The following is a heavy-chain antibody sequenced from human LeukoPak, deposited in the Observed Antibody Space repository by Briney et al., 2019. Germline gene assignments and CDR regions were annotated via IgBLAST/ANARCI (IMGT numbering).Heavy chain of an antibody. Sequence: SETLSLTCTVSGGSISSYYWSWIRQPAGKGLGWIGRIYTSGSTNYNPSLKSRVTMSVDTSKNQFSLKLSSVTAADTAVYYCSATYYYYMDVWGKGTTVTVSS. CDR2: IYTSGST. CDR3: SATYYYYMDV. CDR1: GGSISSYY. V-gene: IGHV4-4*07. J-gene: IGHJ6*03.